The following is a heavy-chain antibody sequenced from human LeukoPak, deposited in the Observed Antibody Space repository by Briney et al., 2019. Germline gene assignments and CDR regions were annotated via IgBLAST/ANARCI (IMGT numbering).Heavy chain of an antibody. CDR2: ISGSGGST. CDR3: AKDPGGNYYDSSGYLDY. D-gene: IGHD3-22*01. Sequence: GGSLRLSCAASGFTFSHYGMTWVRQAPGKGLEWVPAISGSGGSTYYAGSVKGRFTISRDNSKNTLYLQMNSLRAEDTAVYYCAKDPGGNYYDSSGYLDYWGQGTLVTVSS. CDR1: GFTFSHYG. V-gene: IGHV3-23*01. J-gene: IGHJ4*02.